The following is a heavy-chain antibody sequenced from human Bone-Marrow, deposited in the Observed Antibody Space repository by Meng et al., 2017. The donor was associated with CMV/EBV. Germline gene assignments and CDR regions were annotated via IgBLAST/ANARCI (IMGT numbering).Heavy chain of an antibody. CDR2: IYYSGST. J-gene: IGHJ5*02. CDR1: GGSVSSGSYY. D-gene: IGHD6-6*01. Sequence: GSLRLSCTVSGGSVSSGSYYWSWIRQPPGKGLEWIGSIYYSGSTYYNPSLKSRVTISVDTSKNQFSLKLSSVTAADTAVYYCARGFRPYWFDPWGQGTLVTVSS. CDR3: ARGFRPYWFDP. V-gene: IGHV4-39*07.